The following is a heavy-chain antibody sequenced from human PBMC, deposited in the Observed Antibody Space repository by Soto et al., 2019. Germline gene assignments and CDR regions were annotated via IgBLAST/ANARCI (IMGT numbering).Heavy chain of an antibody. D-gene: IGHD6-13*01. CDR2: IDPSDFKT. J-gene: IGHJ6*02. CDR3: ARRIAAAGGYYYYAFDV. V-gene: IGHV5-10-1*01. CDR1: GYSFDTYW. Sequence: LKISCKASGYSFDTYWINWVRQTPGKGLEWMGRIDPSDFKTKYSPSLEGHITISVDKSINTAYLQWSSLRTSDTAMYYCARRIAAAGGYYYYAFDVWGPGTAVTVSS.